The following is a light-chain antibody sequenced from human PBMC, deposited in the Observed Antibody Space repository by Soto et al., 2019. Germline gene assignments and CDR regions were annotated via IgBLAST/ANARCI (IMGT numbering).Light chain of an antibody. CDR2: DAS. Sequence: VLTQSPATLSLSPGERVTLSCRASRSVSSYLAWYQQTPGQAPRLLISDASNRATGMPARFSGSGSGTDFTLTISSLEPEDVAVYYCQQRSNWPPALTFGGGTKVEIK. CDR1: RSVSSY. CDR3: QQRSNWPPALT. V-gene: IGKV3-11*01. J-gene: IGKJ4*01.